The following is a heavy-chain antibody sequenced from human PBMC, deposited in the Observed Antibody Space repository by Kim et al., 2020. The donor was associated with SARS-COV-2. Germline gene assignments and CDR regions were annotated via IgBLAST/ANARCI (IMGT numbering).Heavy chain of an antibody. J-gene: IGHJ5*02. V-gene: IGHV4-31*02. CDR3: ARGMAAKTGWFDP. D-gene: IGHD1-26*01. Sequence: YNPSLTSRVTISVDTSKNQFSLKLSSVTAADTAVYYCARGMAAKTGWFDPWGQGTLVTVSS.